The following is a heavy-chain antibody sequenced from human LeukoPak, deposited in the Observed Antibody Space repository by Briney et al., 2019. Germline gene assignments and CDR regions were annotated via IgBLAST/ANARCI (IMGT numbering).Heavy chain of an antibody. J-gene: IGHJ4*02. V-gene: IGHV1-2*02. D-gene: IGHD2-2*01. CDR1: GYTFTGSY. Sequence: ASVKVSCKTAGYTFTGSYLHWVRQVPGQGLEWMRWTNPSTGATKTAQKFQGRVTMTSDTSITTAYMELRNLRSDDTAVYYCARGGPFCSTTSRHEFDYWGQGTLVTVSS. CDR2: TNPSTGAT. CDR3: ARGGPFCSTTSRHEFDY.